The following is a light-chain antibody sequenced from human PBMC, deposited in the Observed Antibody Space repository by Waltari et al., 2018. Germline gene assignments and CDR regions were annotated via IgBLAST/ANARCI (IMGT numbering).Light chain of an antibody. CDR3: QQRSNLPPLT. CDR2: NAA. Sequence: EIVLTQSPATLSLSPGDSATLSCRASQSIRDFLAWYQHKPGQAPRLLIYNAAVRATDTPARFSGSGSGTDFTLTISSLEPEDFAVYYCQQRSNLPPLTFGGGTKVEIK. V-gene: IGKV3-11*01. J-gene: IGKJ4*01. CDR1: QSIRDF.